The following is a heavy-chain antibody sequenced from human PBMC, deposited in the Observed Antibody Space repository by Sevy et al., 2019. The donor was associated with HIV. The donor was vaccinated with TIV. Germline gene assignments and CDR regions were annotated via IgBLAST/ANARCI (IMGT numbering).Heavy chain of an antibody. CDR3: ARALSGGSWYSGF. CDR1: GFTFSTHT. V-gene: IGHV3-30*07. CDR2: IHPDGSRQ. Sequence: GGSLRLSCLGSGFTFSTHTMQWVRQAPGKGLEWVALIHPDGSRQIYTDSLKGRFTISRDNSKNTLFLQMNDLRTEDTAAYFCARALSGGSWYSGFWGQGTQVTVSS. D-gene: IGHD6-13*01. J-gene: IGHJ4*02.